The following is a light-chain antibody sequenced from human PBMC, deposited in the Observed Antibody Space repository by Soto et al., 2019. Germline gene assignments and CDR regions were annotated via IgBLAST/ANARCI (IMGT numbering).Light chain of an antibody. Sequence: DIQMTQSPSSVSASVGDRVTITCRASQSISSWLAWYQQKPGTVPKLLIYAASSLQSGVPPRFSGSGAGTEFTLTITSLQPEDFGTYYCQQGDSFPITFGQGTRLEIK. V-gene: IGKV1-12*01. J-gene: IGKJ5*01. CDR2: AAS. CDR1: QSISSW. CDR3: QQGDSFPIT.